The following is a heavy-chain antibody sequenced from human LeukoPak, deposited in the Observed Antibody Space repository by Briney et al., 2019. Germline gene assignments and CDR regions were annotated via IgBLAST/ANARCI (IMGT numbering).Heavy chain of an antibody. D-gene: IGHD1-26*01. CDR1: GYTFTSYG. Sequence: ASVTVSCKASGYTFTSYGISWVRQAPGQGLEWMGWISAYNGNTNYAQKLQGRVTMTTDTSTSTAYMELRSLRSDDTAVYYCARAAWELRAILFDDYWGQGTLVTVSS. CDR2: ISAYNGNT. J-gene: IGHJ4*02. V-gene: IGHV1-18*01. CDR3: ARAAWELRAILFDDY.